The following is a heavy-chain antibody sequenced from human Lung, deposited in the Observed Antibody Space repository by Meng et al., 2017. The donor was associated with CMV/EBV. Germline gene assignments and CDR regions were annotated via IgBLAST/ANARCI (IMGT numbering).Heavy chain of an antibody. D-gene: IGHD3-3*01. J-gene: IGHJ3*02. CDR3: ARMGRFSGSYDFWSGYSPPGGFDI. V-gene: IGHV4-59*01. CDR2: IYYSGGA. Sequence: LXXTVSGDSISNYYWSWIRQPPGRGLEWIGYIYYSGGADYNPSLQSRVTISIDTSKKQFSLKVTSVTAADTAVYYCARMGRFSGSYDFWSGYSPPGGFDIWXQGTXVTVSS. CDR1: GDSISNYY.